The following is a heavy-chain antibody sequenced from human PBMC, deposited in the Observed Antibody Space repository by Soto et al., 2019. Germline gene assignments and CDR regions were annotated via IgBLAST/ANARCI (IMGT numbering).Heavy chain of an antibody. CDR1: GYTFTGYN. CDR3: ATQSSRCLHYYY. Sequence: ASVKVSCKASGYTFTGYNMNWVRQSSGHGLEWMGWINPNSGGTNSEQNFQGRVTVTRDKSNSTAYMELSRLTSDDTAVSYCATQSSRCLHYYYWG. D-gene: IGHD6-19*01. CDR2: INPNSGGT. V-gene: IGHV1-2*02. J-gene: IGHJ4*01.